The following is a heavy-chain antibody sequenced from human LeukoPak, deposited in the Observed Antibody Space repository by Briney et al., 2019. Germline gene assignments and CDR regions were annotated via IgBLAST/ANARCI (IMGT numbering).Heavy chain of an antibody. Sequence: PGGSLRLSCAASGFTFSSYSMNWVRLPPGKGLEWIGEINHSGSTNYNPSLKSRVTISVDTSKNQFSLKLSSVTAADTAVYYCARGVGSIAAPTIFDYWGQGTLVTVSS. J-gene: IGHJ4*02. CDR1: GFTFSSYS. V-gene: IGHV4-34*01. CDR2: INHSGST. D-gene: IGHD6-6*01. CDR3: ARGVGSIAAPTIFDY.